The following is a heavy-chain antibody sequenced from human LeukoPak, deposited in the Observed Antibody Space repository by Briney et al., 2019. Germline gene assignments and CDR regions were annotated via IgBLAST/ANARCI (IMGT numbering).Heavy chain of an antibody. CDR1: GSTLSSYA. Sequence: GGSLRLSCAASGSTLSSYAMHWVRQAPGKGLEWVAVISDDGSNKYYADSVKGRFTISRDNSKNTLYLQMNSLRAEDTAVYYCAKYPGARYYFDYWGQGTLVTVSS. J-gene: IGHJ4*02. D-gene: IGHD1-26*01. CDR2: ISDDGSNK. V-gene: IGHV3-30-3*02. CDR3: AKYPGARYYFDY.